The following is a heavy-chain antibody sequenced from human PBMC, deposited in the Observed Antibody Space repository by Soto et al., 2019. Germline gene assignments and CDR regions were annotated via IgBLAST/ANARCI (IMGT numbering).Heavy chain of an antibody. J-gene: IGHJ4*02. CDR1: GGSISSRSYY. Sequence: SETLSLTCTVSGGSISSRSYYWGWIRQPPGKGLEWIGSIYYSGSTNYNPSLKSRVTISVDTSKNQFSLKLSSVTAADTAVYYCARDLYGDYAGYFDYWGQGTLVTVSS. D-gene: IGHD4-17*01. V-gene: IGHV4-39*07. CDR2: IYYSGST. CDR3: ARDLYGDYAGYFDY.